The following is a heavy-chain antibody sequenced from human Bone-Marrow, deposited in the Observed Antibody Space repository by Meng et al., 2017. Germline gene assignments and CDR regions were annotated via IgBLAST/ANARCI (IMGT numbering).Heavy chain of an antibody. CDR1: GFTFSSYA. CDR3: ARDWAITRYYYDSSGGFDY. Sequence: GGSLSLSCAASGFTFSSYAMHWVRQAPGKGLEWVAVISYDGSNKYYADSVKGRFTISRDNSKNTLYLQMNSLRAEDTAVYYCARDWAITRYYYDSSGGFDYWGQGTLVTSPQ. CDR2: ISYDGSNK. J-gene: IGHJ4*02. V-gene: IGHV3-30*01. D-gene: IGHD3-22*01.